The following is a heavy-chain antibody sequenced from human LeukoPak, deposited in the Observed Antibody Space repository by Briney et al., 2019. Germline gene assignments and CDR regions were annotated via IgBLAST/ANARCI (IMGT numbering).Heavy chain of an antibody. J-gene: IGHJ5*02. CDR3: ARGITGTTSGWFDP. Sequence: SETLSLTCTVSDGSISSNSYYWGWIRQPPGKGLEWIANIYYSGNTYYNPSLKSRVTISVDTSKNQFSLKLSSVTAADTAVYYCARGITGTTSGWFDPWGQGTLVTVSS. V-gene: IGHV4-39*07. CDR1: DGSISSNSYY. D-gene: IGHD1-20*01. CDR2: IYYSGNT.